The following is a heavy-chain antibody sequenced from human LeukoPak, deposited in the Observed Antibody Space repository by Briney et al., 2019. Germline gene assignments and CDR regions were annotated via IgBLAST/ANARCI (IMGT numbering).Heavy chain of an antibody. CDR1: GCTFTSYG. Sequence: GASVKVSCKASGCTFTSYGISWVRQAPGQGLEWMGWISAYNGNTNYAQKLQGRVTMTTDTSTSTAYMELRSLRSDDTAVYYCARDLFGSSWVYYYYMDVWGKGTTVTVSS. CDR2: ISAYNGNT. V-gene: IGHV1-18*01. D-gene: IGHD6-13*01. CDR3: ARDLFGSSWVYYYYMDV. J-gene: IGHJ6*03.